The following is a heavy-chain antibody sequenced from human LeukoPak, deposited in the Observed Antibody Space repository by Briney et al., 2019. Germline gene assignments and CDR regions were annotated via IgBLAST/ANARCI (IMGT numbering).Heavy chain of an antibody. Sequence: PGESLKISCRGSRYSFNNFWIGWVRQMPGKGLEWMGIIYPGDSDTRYSPSFQGQVAISADKSISTAYLPWSSLTASDSAMYYCARLRTYGDYALNYWGQGSLVTVSS. V-gene: IGHV5-51*01. D-gene: IGHD4-17*01. CDR1: RYSFNNFW. J-gene: IGHJ4*02. CDR2: IYPGDSDT. CDR3: ARLRTYGDYALNY.